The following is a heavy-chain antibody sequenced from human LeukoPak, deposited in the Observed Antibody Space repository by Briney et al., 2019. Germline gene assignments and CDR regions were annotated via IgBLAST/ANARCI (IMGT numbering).Heavy chain of an antibody. J-gene: IGHJ4*02. V-gene: IGHV1-69*13. CDR3: ATLSRSWLPFDY. D-gene: IGHD6-13*01. Sequence: SVKVSCKACGGTFSSYAISWVRQAPGQGLEWMGGIIPIFGTANYAQKFQGRVTITADESTSTAYMELSSLRSEDTAVYYCATLSRSWLPFDYWGQGTLVTVSS. CDR2: IIPIFGTA. CDR1: GGTFSSYA.